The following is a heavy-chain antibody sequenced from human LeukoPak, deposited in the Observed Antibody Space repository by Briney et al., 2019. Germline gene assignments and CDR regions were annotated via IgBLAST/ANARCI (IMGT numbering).Heavy chain of an antibody. CDR3: TRRYSGSYPHAFDI. V-gene: IGHV3-73*01. J-gene: IGHJ3*02. Sequence: GGSLKLSCAASGFTFSGSAMHWVRQASGKGLEWVGRIRSKANSYATGYAASVKGRFTISRDDSKNTAYLQMNSLKTEDTAVYYCTRRYSGSYPHAFDIWGQGTMVTVSS. D-gene: IGHD1-26*01. CDR1: GFTFSGSA. CDR2: IRSKANSYAT.